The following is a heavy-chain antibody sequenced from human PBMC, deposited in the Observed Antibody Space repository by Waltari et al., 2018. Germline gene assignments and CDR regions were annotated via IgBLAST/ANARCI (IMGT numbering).Heavy chain of an antibody. CDR1: GFSFSDHD. Sequence: QVQLVESGGGVVQPGGSLRLSCAASGFSFSDHDMHWVRQTQGKGLGWVTFIRDDGSQKSYADSVKGRFTISRDNSKNTLYLQMNSLRGEDTAVYYCARRRDVYNPFFDFWGQGTLVTVSS. D-gene: IGHD1-1*01. V-gene: IGHV3-30*02. CDR2: IRDDGSQK. J-gene: IGHJ4*02. CDR3: ARRRDVYNPFFDF.